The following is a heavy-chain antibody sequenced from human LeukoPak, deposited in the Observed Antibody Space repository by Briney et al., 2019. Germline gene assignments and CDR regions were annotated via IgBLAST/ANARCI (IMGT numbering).Heavy chain of an antibody. V-gene: IGHV3-23*01. CDR2: INGGGGST. CDR1: GFTLSNYV. D-gene: IGHD2-15*01. Sequence: PGGSLRLSCAASGFTLSNYVMSWVRQAPGKGPEWVSGINGGGGSTFYAESVTGRFTISRDNSKYTLSLQMNTLRAEDTVVYYCVKDGRRSPPCWGQGTLVTVSS. J-gene: IGHJ4*02. CDR3: VKDGRRSPPC.